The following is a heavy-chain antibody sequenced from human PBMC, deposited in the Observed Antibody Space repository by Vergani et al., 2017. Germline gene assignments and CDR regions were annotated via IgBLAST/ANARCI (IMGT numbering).Heavy chain of an antibody. Sequence: QVQLQQWGAGLLKPSETLSLTCAVYGGSFSGYYWSWIRQPPGKGLEWIGEINHSGSTNYNPSLKSRVTISVDTSKNQFSLKLSSVTAADTAVYYCARTSKRELDYYYCMDVWGHGTTVTVSS. CDR1: GGSFSGYY. CDR2: INHSGST. V-gene: IGHV4-34*01. CDR3: ARTSKRELDYYYCMDV. D-gene: IGHD1-26*01. J-gene: IGHJ6*02.